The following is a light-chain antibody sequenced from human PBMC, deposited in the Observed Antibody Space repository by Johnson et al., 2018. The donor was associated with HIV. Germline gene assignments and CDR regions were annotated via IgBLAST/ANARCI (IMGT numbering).Light chain of an antibody. V-gene: IGLV1-51*02. CDR3: GTWDSSLSAGV. CDR2: ENN. Sequence: QPVLTQPPSVSAAPGQKVTISCSGSSSNIGNNYVSWYQQLPGTAPKLLIYENNKRPSGIPDLFSGSKSGTSATLGITGPQTGDEADYYCGTWDSSLSAGVCGTGTKVTVL. CDR1: SSNIGNNY. J-gene: IGLJ1*01.